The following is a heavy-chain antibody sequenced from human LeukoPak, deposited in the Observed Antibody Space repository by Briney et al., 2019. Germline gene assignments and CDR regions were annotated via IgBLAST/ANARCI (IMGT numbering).Heavy chain of an antibody. V-gene: IGHV4-59*01. CDR2: IYYSGST. Sequence: SETLSLTCTVSGGSISSYYWSWIRQPPGKGLEWIGYIYYSGSTNYNPSLKSRVTISVDTSKSQFFLKLSSVTAADTAAYYCARDIDGDLFSWGQGTLVTVSS. CDR1: GGSISSYY. J-gene: IGHJ5*02. CDR3: ARDIDGDLFS. D-gene: IGHD2-21*01.